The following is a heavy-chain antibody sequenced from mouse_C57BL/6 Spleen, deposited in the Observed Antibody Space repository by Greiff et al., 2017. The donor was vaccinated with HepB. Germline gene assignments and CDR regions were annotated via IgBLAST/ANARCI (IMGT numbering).Heavy chain of an antibody. D-gene: IGHD2-4*01. CDR3: ARRYDYDVQFAY. J-gene: IGHJ3*01. CDR2: INPNNGGT. V-gene: IGHV1-26*01. Sequence: VQLQQPGTELVKPGASVKISCKASGYTFTDYYMNWVKQSHGKSLEWIGDINPNNGGTSYNQKFKGKATLTVDKSSSTAYMELRSLTSEDSAVYYCARRYDYDVQFAYWGQGTLVTVSA. CDR1: GYTFTDYY.